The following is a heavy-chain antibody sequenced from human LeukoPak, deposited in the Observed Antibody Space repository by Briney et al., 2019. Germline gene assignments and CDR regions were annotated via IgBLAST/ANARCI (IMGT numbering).Heavy chain of an antibody. D-gene: IGHD3-10*01. CDR3: ANNYYGSGSLPSNFDY. V-gene: IGHV3-21*04. J-gene: IGHJ4*02. CDR2: ISSSSSYT. CDR1: GFTFSSYS. Sequence: GGSLRLSCAASGFTFSSYSMNWVRQAPGKGLEWVSSISSSSSYTYYADSVKGRFTISRDNSKNTLYLQMNSLRAEDTAVYYCANNYYGSGSLPSNFDYWGQGTLVTVSS.